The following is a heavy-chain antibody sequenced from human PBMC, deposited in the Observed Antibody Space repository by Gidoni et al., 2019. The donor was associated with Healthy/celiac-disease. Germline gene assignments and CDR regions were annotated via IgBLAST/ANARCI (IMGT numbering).Heavy chain of an antibody. CDR1: GFPFSSYA. J-gene: IGHJ4*02. CDR3: ARRREDLYCSGGSCYFGGDVDY. V-gene: IGHV3-30-3*01. Sequence: QVQPVESAGGVVQPWRSLRLSCAAPGFPFSSYAMHWVRQAPGKGLEWVAVISYDGSNKYYADSVKGRFTIARDNSKNTLYLQMNSLRAEDTAVYYCARRREDLYCSGGSCYFGGDVDYWGQGTLVTVSS. D-gene: IGHD2-15*01. CDR2: ISYDGSNK.